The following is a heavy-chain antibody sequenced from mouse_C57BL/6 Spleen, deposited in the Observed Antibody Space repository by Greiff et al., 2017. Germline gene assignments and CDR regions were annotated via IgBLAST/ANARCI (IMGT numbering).Heavy chain of an antibody. D-gene: IGHD2-3*01. CDR2: ISYDGSN. J-gene: IGHJ2*01. Sequence: EESGPGLVKPSQSLSLTCSVTGYSITSGYYWYWIRQFPGNKLEWMGYISYDGSNNYNPSLKNRISITRDTSKNQFFLKLNSVTTEDTATYYCALYDGYTLFDYWGQGTTLTVSS. CDR3: ALYDGYTLFDY. CDR1: GYSITSGYY. V-gene: IGHV3-6*01.